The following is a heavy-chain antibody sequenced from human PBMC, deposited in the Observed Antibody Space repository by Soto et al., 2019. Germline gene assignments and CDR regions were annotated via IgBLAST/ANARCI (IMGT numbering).Heavy chain of an antibody. Sequence: QVQLVESGGGVVQPGRSLRLSCAASGFTFSSYAMHWVRQAPGKGLEWVAVISYDGSNKYYADSVKGRFTISRDNSKNTLYLQMNSLRAEDTAVYYGARAGWLQSSYFDYWGQGTLVTVSS. V-gene: IGHV3-30-3*01. J-gene: IGHJ4*02. D-gene: IGHD5-12*01. CDR3: ARAGWLQSSYFDY. CDR1: GFTFSSYA. CDR2: ISYDGSNK.